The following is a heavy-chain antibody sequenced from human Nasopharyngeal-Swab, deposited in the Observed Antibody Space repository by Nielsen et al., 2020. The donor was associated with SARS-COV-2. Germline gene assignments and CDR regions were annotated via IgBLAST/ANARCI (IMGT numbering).Heavy chain of an antibody. CDR1: GYSFNSYW. CDR3: ARSSYGDYFDY. CDR2: IYPGDSDT. Sequence: GESLKISCKGSGYSFNSYWIGWGRQMPGEGLEWMGIIYPGDSDTRYSKSFQGQVTISADKSISTAYLQWSSLKASDTAMYYCARSSYGDYFDYWGQGTLVTVSS. D-gene: IGHD4-17*01. J-gene: IGHJ4*02. V-gene: IGHV5-51*01.